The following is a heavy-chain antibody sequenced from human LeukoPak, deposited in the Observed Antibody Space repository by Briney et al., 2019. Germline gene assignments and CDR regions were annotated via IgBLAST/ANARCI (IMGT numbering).Heavy chain of an antibody. CDR3: ARRDSSGYFDY. D-gene: IGHD2-8*02. V-gene: IGHV3-23*01. CDR1: GFTFSSYP. Sequence: QPGGSLRLSCAASGFTFSSYPMIWVRQAPGRGLEWVSTIDGSGGSIYYADSVKGRFTVSRDNSKSMLYVQMNSLRAEDTAVYYCARRDSSGYFDYWGQGVLVTVSS. CDR2: IDGSGGSI. J-gene: IGHJ4*02.